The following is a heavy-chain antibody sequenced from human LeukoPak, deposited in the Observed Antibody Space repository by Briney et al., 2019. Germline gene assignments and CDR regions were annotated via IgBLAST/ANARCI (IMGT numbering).Heavy chain of an antibody. Sequence: GGSLRLSCAASGFTVSNNYMSWVRQAPGKGLEWVSVIYSGGRTYYADSVKGRFTISRDNSKNTLYLQMNSLRAEDTAVYFCARGGHCSTTSCSNYDGMDVWGQGTTLTVSS. V-gene: IGHV3-53*01. D-gene: IGHD2-2*01. CDR2: IYSGGRT. CDR3: ARGGHCSTTSCSNYDGMDV. CDR1: GFTVSNNY. J-gene: IGHJ6*02.